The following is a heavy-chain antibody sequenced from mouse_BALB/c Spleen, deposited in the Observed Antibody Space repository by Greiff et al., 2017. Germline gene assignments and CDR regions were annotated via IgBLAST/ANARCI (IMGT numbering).Heavy chain of an antibody. J-gene: IGHJ3*01. CDR2: INSNGGST. CDR3: AREGYYGGFAY. Sequence: DVLLVESGGGLVQPGGSLKLSCAASGFTFSSYGMSWVRQTPDKRLELVATINSNGGSTYYPDSVKGRFTISRDNAKNTLYLQMSSLKSEDTAMYYSAREGYYGGFAYWGQGTLVTVSA. CDR1: GFTFSSYG. V-gene: IGHV5-6-3*01. D-gene: IGHD1-1*01.